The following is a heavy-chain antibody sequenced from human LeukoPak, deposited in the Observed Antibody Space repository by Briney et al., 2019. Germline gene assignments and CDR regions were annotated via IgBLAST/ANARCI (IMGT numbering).Heavy chain of an antibody. V-gene: IGHV1-69*13. Sequence: ASVKVSCKASGGTFSSYAISWVRQAPGQGLEWMGGIIPIFGTANYAQKFQGRVTITAGESTSTAYMELSSLRSEDTAVYYCARDRIVVGTTEARFANWGQGTLVTVSS. D-gene: IGHD4-17*01. CDR3: ARDRIVVGTTEARFAN. CDR2: IIPIFGTA. CDR1: GGTFSSYA. J-gene: IGHJ5*02.